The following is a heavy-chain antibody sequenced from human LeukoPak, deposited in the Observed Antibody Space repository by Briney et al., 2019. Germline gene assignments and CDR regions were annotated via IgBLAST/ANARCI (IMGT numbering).Heavy chain of an antibody. Sequence: GGSLRLSCAASGFTVSSNYMSWVRQAPGKGLEWVSRLNADGSSTSYADSVRGRFTISRDNAKNTLYLQMNSLRAEDTAVYYCARGDLTAFYPDYWGQGTLVTVSS. CDR3: ARGDLTAFYPDY. CDR1: GFTVSSNY. D-gene: IGHD3-9*01. CDR2: LNADGSST. V-gene: IGHV3-74*01. J-gene: IGHJ4*02.